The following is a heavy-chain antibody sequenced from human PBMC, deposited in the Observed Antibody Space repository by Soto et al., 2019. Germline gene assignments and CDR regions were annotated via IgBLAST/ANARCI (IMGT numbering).Heavy chain of an antibody. CDR3: ARESEDLTSNFDY. CDR2: ISSTTNYI. CDR1: GFTFTRYS. J-gene: IGHJ4*02. V-gene: IGHV3-21*06. Sequence: GGSLRLSCAASGFTFTRYSMNWVRQAPGKGLEWVSSISSTTNYIYYGDSMKGRFTISRDNAKNSLYLEMNSLRAEDTAVYYCARESEDLTSNFDYWGQGTLVTVYS.